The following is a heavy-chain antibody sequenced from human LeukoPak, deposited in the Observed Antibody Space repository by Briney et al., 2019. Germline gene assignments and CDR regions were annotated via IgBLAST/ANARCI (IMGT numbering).Heavy chain of an antibody. CDR1: GGSISSGGYS. CDR3: ARFLLTGGYFDY. D-gene: IGHD3-9*01. V-gene: IGHV4-30-2*01. Sequence: SQTLSLTCAVSGGSISSGGYSWSWIRQPPGKGLEWIGYIYHSGSTYYNPSHKSRVTISVDRSKNQFSLKLSSVTAADTAVYYCARFLLTGGYFDYWGQGTLVTVSS. J-gene: IGHJ4*02. CDR2: IYHSGST.